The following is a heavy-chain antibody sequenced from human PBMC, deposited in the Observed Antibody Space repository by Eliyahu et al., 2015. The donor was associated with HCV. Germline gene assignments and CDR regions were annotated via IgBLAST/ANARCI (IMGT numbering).Heavy chain of an antibody. CDR2: IYYSGST. CDR1: GGSISSSSYY. J-gene: IGHJ6*02. Sequence: QLQLQESGPGLVKPSETLSLTCTVSGGSISSSSYYWGWIRQPPGKGLEWIGSIYYSGSTYYNPSLKSRVTISVDTSKNQFSLKLSSVTAADTAVYYCARHEHTGVTGIWFGVPRPTGNYGMDVWGQGTTVTVSS. V-gene: IGHV4-39*01. CDR3: ARHEHTGVTGIWFGVPRPTGNYGMDV. D-gene: IGHD3-10*01.